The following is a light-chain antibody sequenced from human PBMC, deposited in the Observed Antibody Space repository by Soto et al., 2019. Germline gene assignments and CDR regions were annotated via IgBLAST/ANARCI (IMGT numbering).Light chain of an antibody. CDR2: KTS. CDR1: QSISIW. Sequence: DIHMTQSPSTLSASVGDRVTITCRASQSISIWLAWYQQKPGKAPNLLIYKTSSLETGVPSRFSGSGSETEFTLTISSLQPDDFATYYCQHWHDYSWTFGQGTKVEVK. J-gene: IGKJ1*01. V-gene: IGKV1-5*03. CDR3: QHWHDYSWT.